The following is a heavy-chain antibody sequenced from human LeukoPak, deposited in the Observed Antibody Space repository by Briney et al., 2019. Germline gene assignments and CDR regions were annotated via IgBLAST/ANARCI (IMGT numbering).Heavy chain of an antibody. V-gene: IGHV2-70*01. CDR1: GFSLSTRGMC. CDR2: IDWDDDK. CDR3: ARMTGIAAAGTGGGYFDY. J-gene: IGHJ4*02. D-gene: IGHD6-13*01. Sequence: ESGPALVKPTQTLTLTCTFSGFSLSTRGMCVGWIRQPPGKALEWLSLIDWDDDKYYSTSLKTRLTISKDTSKNQVVLTMTNMDPVDTATYYCARMTGIAAAGTGGGYFDYWGQGTLVTVSS.